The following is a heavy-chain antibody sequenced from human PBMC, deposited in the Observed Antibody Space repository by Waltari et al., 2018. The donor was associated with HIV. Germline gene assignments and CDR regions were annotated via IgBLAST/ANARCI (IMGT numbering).Heavy chain of an antibody. Sequence: QVHLQQWGAGLLKPSETLSLTCAVYGESFSGYYWNWLRQSPGKGLEWIGEINHSGNTNYNPSLKSRVSMSVDTSRNHLALKLTSVTAADAALYYCARGYYYDSSGHYQFDYWGQGTLLTVSS. V-gene: IGHV4-34*01. CDR1: GESFSGYY. D-gene: IGHD3-22*01. CDR2: INHSGNT. J-gene: IGHJ4*02. CDR3: ARGYYYDSSGHYQFDY.